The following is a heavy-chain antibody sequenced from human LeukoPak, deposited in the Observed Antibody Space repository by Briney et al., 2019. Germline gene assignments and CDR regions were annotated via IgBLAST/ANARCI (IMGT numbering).Heavy chain of an antibody. CDR3: ARESRAIVVVAATGWFDP. D-gene: IGHD2-15*01. V-gene: IGHV3-7*01. Sequence: GGSLRLSCAASGFTFSSYWMSWVRQAPGKGLEGVANIKKDGSEKYYVDSVKGRFTISRDNAKNSLYLQMNSLRDEDTAVYYCARESRAIVVVAATGWFDPWGQGTLVTVSS. CDR2: IKKDGSEK. CDR1: GFTFSSYW. J-gene: IGHJ5*02.